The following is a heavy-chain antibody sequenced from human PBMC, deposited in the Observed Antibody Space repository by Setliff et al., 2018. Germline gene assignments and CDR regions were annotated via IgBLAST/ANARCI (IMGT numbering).Heavy chain of an antibody. CDR1: GYTLTELS. CDR3: ARGRGSYYYYMDV. V-gene: IGHV1-2*06. Sequence: AASVKVSCKVSGYTLTELSMHWVRQAPGQGLEWMGRINPNSGGTNYAQKFQGRVTMTRDTSISTAYMELSRLRSDDTAVYYCARGRGSYYYYMDVWGKGTTVTVSS. J-gene: IGHJ6*03. CDR2: INPNSGGT. D-gene: IGHD1-26*01.